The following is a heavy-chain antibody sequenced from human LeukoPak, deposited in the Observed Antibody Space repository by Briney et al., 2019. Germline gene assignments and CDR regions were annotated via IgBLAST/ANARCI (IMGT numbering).Heavy chain of an antibody. V-gene: IGHV1-18*01. CDR1: GYTFTSYG. J-gene: IGHJ4*02. CDR3: ARDILLWFGESRSPFDY. Sequence: ASVKVSCKASGYTFTSYGISWVRQAPGQGLEWMGWISAYNGNTNYAQKLQGRVTMTTDTSTGTAYMELRSLRSDDTAVYYCARDILLWFGESRSPFDYWGQGTLVTVSS. D-gene: IGHD3-10*01. CDR2: ISAYNGNT.